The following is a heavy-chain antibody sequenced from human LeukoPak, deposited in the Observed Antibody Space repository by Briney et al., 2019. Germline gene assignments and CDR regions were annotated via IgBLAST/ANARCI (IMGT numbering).Heavy chain of an antibody. Sequence: PGGSLRLSCAASGFTFSSYAMSWVRQAPGKGLEWVSVISDSGGNTYYADSVKGRFTISRDKAKNSLYLQMNSLRAEDTAVYYCAREYCSSTSCLYDYWGQGTLVTVSS. V-gene: IGHV3-23*01. J-gene: IGHJ4*02. CDR3: AREYCSSTSCLYDY. CDR1: GFTFSSYA. D-gene: IGHD2-2*01. CDR2: ISDSGGNT.